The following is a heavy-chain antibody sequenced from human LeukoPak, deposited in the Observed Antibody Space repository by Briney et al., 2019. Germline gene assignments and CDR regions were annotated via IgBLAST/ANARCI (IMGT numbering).Heavy chain of an antibody. V-gene: IGHV3-23*01. D-gene: IGHD6-19*01. J-gene: IGHJ4*02. CDR1: GFTFSSYA. Sequence: GGSLRLSCAASGFTFSSYAMSWVRQAPGKGLEWVSTISGSGYNTYYADSVKGWFTISRDNSKNTLYLQMNSLRAEDTAVYYCAKVRSGWYDYWGQGTPVTVSS. CDR3: AKVRSGWYDY. CDR2: ISGSGYNT.